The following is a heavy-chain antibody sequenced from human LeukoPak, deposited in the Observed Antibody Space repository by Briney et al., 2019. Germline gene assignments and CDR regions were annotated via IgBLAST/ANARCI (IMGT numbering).Heavy chain of an antibody. V-gene: IGHV3-23*01. CDR2: ISGSGGST. J-gene: IGHJ3*02. CDR1: GFTFSSYA. Sequence: PGGSLRLSCAASGFTFSSYAMSWVRQAPGKGLEWVSAISGSGGSTYYADSVKGRITISRDNSKNTLYLQMNSLRAEDTAVYYCAKPLAMISAFDIWGQGTMVTVSS. D-gene: IGHD3-22*01. CDR3: AKPLAMISAFDI.